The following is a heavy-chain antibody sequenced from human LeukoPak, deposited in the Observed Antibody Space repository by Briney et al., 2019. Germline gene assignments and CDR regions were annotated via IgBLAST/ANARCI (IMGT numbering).Heavy chain of an antibody. Sequence: LRLSCAASGFTFSSYWMHWIRQHPGKGLEWVGYIYYSGSTYYNPSLESRVTMSVDTSNNQFSLKLSSVTAADTAVYYCARFRRNYYDSSGSLAFDIWGQGTMVTVSS. J-gene: IGHJ3*02. D-gene: IGHD3-22*01. CDR2: IYYSGST. V-gene: IGHV4-31*02. CDR3: ARFRRNYYDSSGSLAFDI. CDR1: GFTFSSYW.